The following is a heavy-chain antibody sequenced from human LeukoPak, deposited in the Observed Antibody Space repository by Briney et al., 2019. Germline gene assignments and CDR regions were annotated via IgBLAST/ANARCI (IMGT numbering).Heavy chain of an antibody. CDR1: GGSISSDY. V-gene: IGHV4-59*08. CDR3: ATRGY. Sequence: SETLSLTCTVSGGSISSDYWQWIRQPQGKGLEWVGYIYNSGNNHYNSSLKSRVTISIDTSKNQFSLKLASVTAADTAVYYCATRGYWGQGTLVAVSS. D-gene: IGHD3-10*01. J-gene: IGHJ4*02. CDR2: IYNSGNN.